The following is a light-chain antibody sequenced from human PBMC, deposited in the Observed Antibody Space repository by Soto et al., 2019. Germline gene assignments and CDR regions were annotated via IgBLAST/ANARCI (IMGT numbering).Light chain of an antibody. CDR3: QQYGSSPIT. J-gene: IGKJ5*01. CDR2: GAS. CDR1: QSVSSGY. Sequence: EIVLTKSPPPLSLSTGERATISCRASQSVSSGYVAWYQQKPGKAPRLLIYGASSRATGIPDRFSGSGSGTDFTLTISRLEPEDFAVYYCQQYGSSPITFGQGTRLEIK. V-gene: IGKV3-20*01.